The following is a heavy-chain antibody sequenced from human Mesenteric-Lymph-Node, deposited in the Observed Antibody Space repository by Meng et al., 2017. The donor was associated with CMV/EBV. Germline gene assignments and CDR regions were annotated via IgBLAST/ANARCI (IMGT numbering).Heavy chain of an antibody. CDR3: ASLRLIDY. CDR2: IHPNSGDT. V-gene: IGHV1-2*02. J-gene: IGHJ4*02. CDR1: GYTFTGYY. D-gene: IGHD4-17*01. Sequence: ASVKVSCKASGYTFTGYYLHWVRQAPGQGLEWMGWIHPNSGDTKYAQKYQGRVTMTRDTSINTAYMELSSLTSDDTAVYYCASLRLIDYWGRGTLVTVSS.